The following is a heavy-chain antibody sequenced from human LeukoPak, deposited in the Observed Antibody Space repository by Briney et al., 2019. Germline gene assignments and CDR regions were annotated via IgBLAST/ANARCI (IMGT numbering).Heavy chain of an antibody. J-gene: IGHJ4*02. Sequence: ASVKVSCKASGYTLTDYYMHWARQAPGQGLEWMGWINPNSGGTNFAQKFQGRVAMTRDTSISTAYMELGSLRSDDTAVYYCARARWQLVPYFDSWGQGTLVTVSS. CDR1: GYTLTDYY. V-gene: IGHV1-2*02. CDR3: ARARWQLVPYFDS. CDR2: INPNSGGT. D-gene: IGHD6-6*01.